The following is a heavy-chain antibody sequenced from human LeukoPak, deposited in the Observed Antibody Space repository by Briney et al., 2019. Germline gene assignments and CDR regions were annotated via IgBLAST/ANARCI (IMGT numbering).Heavy chain of an antibody. J-gene: IGHJ6*02. CDR1: GGSISSGGYY. Sequence: SETLSLTCTVSGGSISSGGYYWSWIRQHPGKGLEWIGYIYYSGSTYYNPSLKSRVTISVDTSKNQFSLKLSSVTAADTAVYYCARESIATMVDGMDVWGQGTTVTVSS. V-gene: IGHV4-31*03. D-gene: IGHD3-10*01. CDR3: ARESIATMVDGMDV. CDR2: IYYSGST.